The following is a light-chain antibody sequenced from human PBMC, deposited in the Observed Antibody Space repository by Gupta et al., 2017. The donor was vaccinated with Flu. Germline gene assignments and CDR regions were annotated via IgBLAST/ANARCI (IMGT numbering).Light chain of an antibody. CDR2: GAS. CDR3: QQDYSFPIT. J-gene: IGKJ5*01. Sequence: DIQMTQSPSSVSASVGDRVTITCRASQGIRTWLAWYQQKPGKAPKLLMYGASSLQSGVPSRFSGSGSGTDFTLTINSLQPEDFATYYCQQDYSFPITFGHGTRLEIK. V-gene: IGKV1-12*01. CDR1: QGIRTW.